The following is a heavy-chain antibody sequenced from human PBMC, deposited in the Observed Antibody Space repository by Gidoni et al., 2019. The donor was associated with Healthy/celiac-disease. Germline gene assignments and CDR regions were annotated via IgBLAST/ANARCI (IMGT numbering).Heavy chain of an antibody. CDR1: GSPFSSYA. V-gene: IGHV3-23*01. D-gene: IGHD6-19*01. CDR3: AKGAGSGVDAFDI. Sequence: EVQLLESGGGLVQPGGSLGLSCAPSGSPFSSYAMSWVRQAPGKGLEWVSAISGSGGSTYYADSVKGRFTISRDNSKNTLYLQMNSLRAEDTAVYYCAKGAGSGVDAFDIWGQGTMVTVSS. CDR2: ISGSGGST. J-gene: IGHJ3*02.